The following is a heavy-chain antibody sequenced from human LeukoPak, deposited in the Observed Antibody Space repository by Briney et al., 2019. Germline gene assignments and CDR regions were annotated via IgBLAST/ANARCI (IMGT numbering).Heavy chain of an antibody. D-gene: IGHD3-9*01. J-gene: IGHJ4*02. CDR1: GFTFDDYA. V-gene: IGHV3-9*01. CDR3: AKDFYDILTGPIEY. Sequence: PGRSLRLSCAPSGFTFDDYAMHWVRQAPGKGLEWVSGISWNSGSIGYADSVKGPFTISRDNAKNSLYLQMNSLRAEDTALYYCAKDFYDILTGPIEYWGQGTLVNVSS. CDR2: ISWNSGSI.